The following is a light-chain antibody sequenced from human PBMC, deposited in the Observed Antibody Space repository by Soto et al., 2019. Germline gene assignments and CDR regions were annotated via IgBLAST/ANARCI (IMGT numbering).Light chain of an antibody. V-gene: IGKV3-11*01. CDR2: DAS. Sequence: EIAFTQSPATLSLSPGVRSALSCRASQSVSSYLAWYQQKPGQAPRLLIYDASNRATGIPARFSGSGSGTEFTLTISSLQSEDFAVYYCQQYNNWPSITFGQGTRLEIK. J-gene: IGKJ5*01. CDR1: QSVSSY. CDR3: QQYNNWPSIT.